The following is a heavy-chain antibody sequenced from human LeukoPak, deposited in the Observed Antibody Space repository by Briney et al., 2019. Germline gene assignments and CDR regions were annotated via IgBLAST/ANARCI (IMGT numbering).Heavy chain of an antibody. CDR1: GGSVSSGSYY. V-gene: IGHV4-61*02. J-gene: IGHJ3*02. Sequence: SQTLSLTCTVSGGSVSSGSYYWNWLRQPAGKGLEWIGRIYTSGSINYNPSLESRVTILVDKSKNQFSLKLSSVTAADTAVYYCAREGDHAFDIWGQGTTVTVSS. CDR3: AREGDHAFDI. CDR2: IYTSGSI. D-gene: IGHD2-21*01.